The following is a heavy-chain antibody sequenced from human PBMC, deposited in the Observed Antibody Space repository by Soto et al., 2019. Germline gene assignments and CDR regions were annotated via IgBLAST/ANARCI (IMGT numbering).Heavy chain of an antibody. CDR2: INAGNGNT. V-gene: IGHV1-3*01. D-gene: IGHD1-26*01. CDR1: GYTFTSYA. Sequence: ASVKVSCKASGYTFTSYAMHLVRQAPGQRLEWMGWINAGNGNTKYSQKFQGRVTITRDTSASTAYMELSSLRSEDTAVYYCARGLGLYYFAYWGQGTLVTVSS. J-gene: IGHJ4*02. CDR3: ARGLGLYYFAY.